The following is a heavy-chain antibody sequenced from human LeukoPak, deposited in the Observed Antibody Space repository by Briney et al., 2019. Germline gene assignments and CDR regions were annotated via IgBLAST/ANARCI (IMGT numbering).Heavy chain of an antibody. CDR2: IYYSGST. CDR1: GGSISSYY. CDR3: ARSRFAMVRGSKADYFDY. V-gene: IGHV4-59*01. D-gene: IGHD3-10*01. Sequence: SETLSLTCTVSGGSISSYYWSWIRQPPGKGLEWIGYIYYSGSTNYNPSLKSRVTISVDTSKNQFSLKLSSVTAADTAVYYCARSRFAMVRGSKADYFDYWGQGTLVTVSS. J-gene: IGHJ4*02.